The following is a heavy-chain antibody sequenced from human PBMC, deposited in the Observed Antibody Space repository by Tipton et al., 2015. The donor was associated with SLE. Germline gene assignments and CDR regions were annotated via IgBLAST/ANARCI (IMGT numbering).Heavy chain of an antibody. CDR3: ASSVAGFDY. J-gene: IGHJ4*02. V-gene: IGHV4-61*09. CDR1: GGSISSGSYY. CDR2: IYTSGST. Sequence: TLSLTCTVSGGSISSGSYYWSWIRQPAGKGLEWIGYIYTSGSTHYNPSLKSRVTISVDTSKNQFSLKLSSVTAADTAVYYCASSVAGFDYWGQGTLVTVSS. D-gene: IGHD6-19*01.